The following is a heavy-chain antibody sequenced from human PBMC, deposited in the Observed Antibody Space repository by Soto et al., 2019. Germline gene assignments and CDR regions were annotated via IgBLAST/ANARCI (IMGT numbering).Heavy chain of an antibody. D-gene: IGHD4-17*01. J-gene: IGHJ4*02. CDR1: GFTFSSFD. CDR3: ARGSIDYGESLDY. V-gene: IGHV3-13*01. CDR2: IGITGGT. Sequence: PGGSLRLSCAASGFTFSSFDMHWVRQVTGKHLEWVSGIGITGGTYYPASVEGRFTISRENAKNSLHLQMNNLRAGDTAVYYCARGSIDYGESLDYWGQGTLVTVSS.